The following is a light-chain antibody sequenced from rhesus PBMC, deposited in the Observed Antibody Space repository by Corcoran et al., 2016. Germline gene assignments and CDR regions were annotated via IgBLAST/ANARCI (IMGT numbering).Light chain of an antibody. CDR3: QQYSSRPYS. V-gene: IGKV1-22*01. J-gene: IGKJ2*01. Sequence: DIQMTQSPSSLSASVGDTVTITCRASQGISSWLAWYQQKPGNAQKLLIYKTSSLQSGVPSRFRGSGSGTDFTLTSSSLQSEDFATYYCQQYSSRPYSFGQGTKVEIK. CDR1: QGISSW. CDR2: KTS.